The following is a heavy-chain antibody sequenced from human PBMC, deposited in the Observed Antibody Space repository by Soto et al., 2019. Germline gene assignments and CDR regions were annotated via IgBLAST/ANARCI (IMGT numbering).Heavy chain of an antibody. Sequence: SETLSLTCTVSGASISGYHWSWIRQPPGKGLECLGYISYSGATNYNPSLKSRVTMSIDTSKNQFSLQLNSVTAADTFVYFCARGFAIDWYTYYFDYWGQGPLVTVSS. V-gene: IGHV4-59*08. J-gene: IGHJ4*02. CDR2: ISYSGAT. CDR1: GASISGYH. CDR3: ARGFAIDWYTYYFDY. D-gene: IGHD3-9*01.